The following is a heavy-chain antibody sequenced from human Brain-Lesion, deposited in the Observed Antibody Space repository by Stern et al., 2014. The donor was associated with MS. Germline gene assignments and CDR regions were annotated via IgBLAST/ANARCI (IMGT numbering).Heavy chain of an antibody. V-gene: IGHV1-24*01. Sequence: VQLVQSGAEVKKPGASVKVSCKASGYTLTAFSMHWVRQAPRQGLEWMGGFDPEDGETIYAQKCQGRVTMTEDTSTDTAYMELSSLRSEDTAVYYCATLSPGAGGNYYRHFDYWGQGTRVTGSS. CDR3: ATLSPGAGGNYYRHFDY. CDR1: GYTLTAFS. J-gene: IGHJ4*02. CDR2: FDPEDGET. D-gene: IGHD1-26*01.